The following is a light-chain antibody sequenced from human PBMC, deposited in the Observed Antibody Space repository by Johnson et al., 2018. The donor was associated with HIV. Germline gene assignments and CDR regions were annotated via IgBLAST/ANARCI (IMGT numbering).Light chain of an antibody. CDR3: GTWDSSLSAYV. CDR2: DNT. Sequence: SPNIGNNFVSWYKQLPGTAPKLLIYDNTKRPSGIPDRCTGSKSGTSATLGITGLQTGGEADYYCGTWDSSLSAYVFGTGTKVTVL. V-gene: IGLV1-51*01. CDR1: SPNIGNNF. J-gene: IGLJ1*01.